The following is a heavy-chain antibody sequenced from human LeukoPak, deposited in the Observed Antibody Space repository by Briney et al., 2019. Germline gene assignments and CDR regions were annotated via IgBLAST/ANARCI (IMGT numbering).Heavy chain of an antibody. CDR1: GDSLTSYY. Sequence: PSETLSLTCTVSGDSLTSYYWSWIRQPPGKGLEWIGYIYYSGSTNYNPSLKSRVTISVDTSKNQFSLKLSSVTAADTAVYYCARESAGRYFDYYYGMDVWGQGTTVTVSS. CDR2: IYYSGST. CDR3: ARESAGRYFDYYYGMDV. V-gene: IGHV4-59*01. D-gene: IGHD3-9*01. J-gene: IGHJ6*02.